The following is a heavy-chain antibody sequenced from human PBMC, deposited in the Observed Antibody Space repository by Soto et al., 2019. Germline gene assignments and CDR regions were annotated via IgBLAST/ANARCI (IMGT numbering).Heavy chain of an antibody. CDR2: IYWDDDK. CDR1: GFSLSTTGEG. CDR3: GLFRYVAYVICEP. D-gene: IGHD3-22*01. J-gene: IGHJ5*02. V-gene: IGHV2-5*02. Sequence: QITLKESGPTLVKPTQPLTLTCTFSGFSLSTTGEGVGWFRQPPGKDLEWFALIYWDDDKVYTPSLKSRLSITRDSSKNQVVLTMTDMDPVDTATYHCGLFRYVAYVICEPWGQGTLVIVSS.